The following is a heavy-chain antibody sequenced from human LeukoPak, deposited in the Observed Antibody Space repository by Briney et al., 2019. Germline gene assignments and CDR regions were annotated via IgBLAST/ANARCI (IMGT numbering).Heavy chain of an antibody. CDR2: INYSGTT. CDR1: GDSIRSTLYY. J-gene: IGHJ6*02. CDR3: ATPGKVGEGSFYYYGVDV. D-gene: IGHD2-2*01. Sequence: SETLSLTCTVSGDSIRSTLYYWGWIRQPPGKGLEWIGSINYSGTTFYNPSLKSRVTISVDTSKNQFSLKLRSVTGADTAVYYCATPGKVGEGSFYYYGVDVWGQGTTATVSS. V-gene: IGHV4-39*01.